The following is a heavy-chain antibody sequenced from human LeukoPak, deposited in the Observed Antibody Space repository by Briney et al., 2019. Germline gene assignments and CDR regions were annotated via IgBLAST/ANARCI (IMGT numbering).Heavy chain of an antibody. CDR1: GFTLSSYG. D-gene: IGHD1-1*01. Sequence: GGSLRLSCAASGFTLSSYGMHWVPQAPGKGLEWVSAISGNGGSTYYADSVKGRFTISRDNSKNTLYLQMNSLRAEDTAAYYCAKDLQRNWFDPWGQGTLVTVSS. CDR2: ISGNGGST. J-gene: IGHJ5*02. V-gene: IGHV3-23*01. CDR3: AKDLQRNWFDP.